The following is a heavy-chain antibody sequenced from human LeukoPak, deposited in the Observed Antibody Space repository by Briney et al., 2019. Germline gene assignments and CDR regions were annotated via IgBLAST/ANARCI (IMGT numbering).Heavy chain of an antibody. CDR1: GYSISSGYY. V-gene: IGHV4-38-2*02. CDR2: IYHSGST. Sequence: SETLSLTCTVSGYSISSGYYWGWIRQPPGKGLEWIGSIYHSGSTYYNPSLKSRVTISVDTSKNQFSLKLSSVTAADTAVYYCARGVDYGDPDNWFDPWGQGTLVTVSS. CDR3: ARGVDYGDPDNWFDP. D-gene: IGHD4-17*01. J-gene: IGHJ5*02.